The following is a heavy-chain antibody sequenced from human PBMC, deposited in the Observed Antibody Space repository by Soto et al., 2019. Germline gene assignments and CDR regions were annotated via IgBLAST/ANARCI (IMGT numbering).Heavy chain of an antibody. D-gene: IGHD4-4*01. V-gene: IGHV1-45*02. CDR1: GYTFTYRY. Sequence: SVKVSCKASGYTFTYRYQHWVRQAPGQALEWMGWITPFNGNTNYAQKFQDRVTITRDRSMSTAYMELSSLRSEDTAMYYCATTRGDYSNSGALDYWGQGTLVTRSS. CDR3: ATTRGDYSNSGALDY. J-gene: IGHJ4*02. CDR2: ITPFNGNT.